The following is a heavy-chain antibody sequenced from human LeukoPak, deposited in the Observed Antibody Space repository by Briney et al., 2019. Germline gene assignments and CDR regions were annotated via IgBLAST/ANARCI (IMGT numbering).Heavy chain of an antibody. V-gene: IGHV1-69*13. D-gene: IGHD2-2*01. J-gene: IGHJ5*02. Sequence: SVKVSCKAFGYTFTSYAISWVRQAPGQGLEWMGGIIPIFGTANYAQKFQGRVTITADESTSTAYMELSSLRSEDTAVYYCARDARHRYCSSSSCYRGWLDPWGQGTPVTVSS. CDR1: GYTFTSYA. CDR2: IIPIFGTA. CDR3: ARDARHRYCSSSSCYRGWLDP.